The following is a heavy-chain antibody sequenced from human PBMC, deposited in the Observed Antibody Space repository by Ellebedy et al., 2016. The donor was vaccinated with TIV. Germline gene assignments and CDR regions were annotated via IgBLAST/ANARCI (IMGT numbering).Heavy chain of an antibody. CDR3: ARGSLVAGTDFDY. CDR2: IIPIFGTA. J-gene: IGHJ4*02. V-gene: IGHV1-69*13. Sequence: SVKVSXXASGGTFSSYAISWVRQAPGQGLEWMGGIIPIFGTANYAQKFQGRVTITADESTSTAYMELSSLRSEDTAVYYCARGSLVAGTDFDYWGQGTLVTVSS. D-gene: IGHD6-19*01. CDR1: GGTFSSYA.